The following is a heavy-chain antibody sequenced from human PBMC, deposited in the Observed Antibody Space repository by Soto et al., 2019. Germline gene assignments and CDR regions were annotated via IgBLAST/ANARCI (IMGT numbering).Heavy chain of an antibody. CDR3: AKDQRYMFRGGDPFDY. CDR2: ISYDGSNK. J-gene: IGHJ4*02. D-gene: IGHD2-2*02. CDR1: GFTFSSYG. V-gene: IGHV3-30*18. Sequence: QVQLVESGGGVVQPGRSLRLSCAASGFTFSSYGMHWVRQAPGKGLEWVAVISYDGSNKYYADSVKGRFTISRDNSKNTLYLQMNSLRGEDTAVYYWAKDQRYMFRGGDPFDYGGQGTLVTVSS.